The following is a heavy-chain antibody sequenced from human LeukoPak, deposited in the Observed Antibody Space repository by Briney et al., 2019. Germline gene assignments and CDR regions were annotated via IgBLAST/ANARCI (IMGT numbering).Heavy chain of an antibody. CDR3: AGGHSYGHLYYFDY. V-gene: IGHV3-53*01. D-gene: IGHD5-18*01. CDR2: IYSGGST. Sequence: PGGSLRLSCAASGFTVSSNYMSWVRQAPGKGLEWVSVIYSGGSTYYADSVKGRFTISRDNSKNTLYLQMNSLRAEDTAVYYCAGGHSYGHLYYFDYWGQGTLVTVSS. CDR1: GFTVSSNY. J-gene: IGHJ4*02.